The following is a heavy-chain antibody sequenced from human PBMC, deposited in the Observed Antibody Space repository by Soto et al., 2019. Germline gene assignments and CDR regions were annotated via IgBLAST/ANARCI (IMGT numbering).Heavy chain of an antibody. V-gene: IGHV1-58*02. D-gene: IGHD5-18*01. Sequence: SLKVSCKASGFTFTSSTMQWVRQARGQRLEWIGWIVVGSGNTNYAQKFQERVTITRDMSTSTAYMELSSLRSEDTAVYYCAAERGLPDYSHYYGMDVWGQGTTVTVSS. CDR2: IVVGSGNT. J-gene: IGHJ6*02. CDR1: GFTFTSST. CDR3: AAERGLPDYSHYYGMDV.